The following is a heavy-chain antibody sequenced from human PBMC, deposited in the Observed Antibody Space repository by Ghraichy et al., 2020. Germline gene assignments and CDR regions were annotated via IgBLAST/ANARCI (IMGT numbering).Heavy chain of an antibody. CDR3: ARHDAAAGGIDY. CDR1: GGSISSSSYY. V-gene: IGHV4-39*07. CDR2: IYYSGST. Sequence: SETLSLTCTVSGGSISSSSYYWGWIRQPPGKGLEWIGSIYYSGSTYYNPSLKSRVTISVDTSKNQFSLKLSSVTAADTAVYYCARHDAAAGGIDYWGQGTLVTVSS. D-gene: IGHD6-13*01. J-gene: IGHJ4*02.